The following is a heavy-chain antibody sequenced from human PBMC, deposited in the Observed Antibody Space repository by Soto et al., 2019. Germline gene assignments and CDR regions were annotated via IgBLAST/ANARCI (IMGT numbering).Heavy chain of an antibody. CDR2: IIPIFCTA. Sequence: VKVSCKASGGTFSSYAISWVRQAPVQGLEWMGGIIPIFCTANYAQKFQGRVTITADESTSTAYMELTSLRSEDTAVYYCARGLYDSRGYYYSPHFAYGGQGTLVTVSP. CDR1: GGTFSSYA. V-gene: IGHV1-69*01. J-gene: IGHJ4*02. CDR3: ARGLYDSRGYYYSPHFAY. D-gene: IGHD3-22*01.